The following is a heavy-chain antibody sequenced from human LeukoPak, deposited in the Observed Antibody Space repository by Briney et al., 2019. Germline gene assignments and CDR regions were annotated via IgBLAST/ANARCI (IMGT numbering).Heavy chain of an antibody. CDR1: GYTFTTDG. CDR2: ISPYNGNT. D-gene: IGHD3-10*01. V-gene: IGHV1-18*01. CDR3: ARELSYYGSGNYYQGRGYYFDY. J-gene: IGHJ4*02. Sequence: GSVKVSWKACGYTFTTDGISWVGQAPGQRLEWMGWISPYNGNTNYAEKVQGRITMTTDTYTRTVFMELGSLTSDDTAVYYCARELSYYGSGNYYQGRGYYFDYWGQGTLLTVSS.